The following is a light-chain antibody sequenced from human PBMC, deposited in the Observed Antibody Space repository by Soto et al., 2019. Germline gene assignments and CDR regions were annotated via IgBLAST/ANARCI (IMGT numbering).Light chain of an antibody. CDR3: SSYTSSSTLV. J-gene: IGLJ1*01. CDR1: SSDVGGYNY. Sequence: QSVLAQPASVSGSPGQSITISCTGTSSDVGGYNYVSWYQQHPGKATKLKIYDVSNRPSGVSNRLTGSKTDNTATLTNYRLQAEDEADYYCSSYTSSSTLVFGTGTKVTVL. V-gene: IGLV2-14*01. CDR2: DVS.